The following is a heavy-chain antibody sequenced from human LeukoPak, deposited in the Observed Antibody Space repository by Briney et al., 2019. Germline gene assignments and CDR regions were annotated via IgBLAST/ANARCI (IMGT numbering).Heavy chain of an antibody. CDR1: GFTFSSYA. CDR2: IRDSGSST. V-gene: IGHV3-23*01. D-gene: IGHD1-26*01. Sequence: GGALRLSCAASGFTFSSYAMSWVRQAPGKGLEWVSSIRDSGSSTHYADSVKGRFTTSRDNSKNTLFLQMNSLRAEDTAIYYCAKYGPQDSGSSHFDYWGQGALVTVSS. CDR3: AKYGPQDSGSSHFDY. J-gene: IGHJ4*02.